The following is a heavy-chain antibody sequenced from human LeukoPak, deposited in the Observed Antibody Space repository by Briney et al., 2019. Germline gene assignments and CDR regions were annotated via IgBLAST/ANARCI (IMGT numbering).Heavy chain of an antibody. V-gene: IGHV4-34*01. D-gene: IGHD3-22*01. CDR3: ARVLSYYDSSGYQGYFQH. J-gene: IGHJ1*01. Sequence: PSETLSLTCAVYGGSFNDYYWSWIRQPPGKGLEWIGEINHSGSTSYNPSLKSRVTISVDTSKNQFSLKLSSVTAADTAVYYCARVLSYYDSSGYQGYFQHWGQGTLVTVSS. CDR2: INHSGST. CDR1: GGSFNDYY.